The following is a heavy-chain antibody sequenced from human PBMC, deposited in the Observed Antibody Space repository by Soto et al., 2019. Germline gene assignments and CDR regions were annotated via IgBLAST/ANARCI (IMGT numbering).Heavy chain of an antibody. CDR2: IYWDDDK. J-gene: IGHJ5*02. CDR3: AHIPNYYQYDWFDP. Sequence: QITLKESGPPLVKPTQTLTLTCTFSGFSLTTRGVGVGWIRQPPGKALECLALIYWDDDKRYSPSLQSRLSITKDTSKNQVVLTMTNVDPVDTATYYCAHIPNYYQYDWFDPWAREPWSPSPQ. D-gene: IGHD3-16*01. CDR1: GFSLTTRGVG. V-gene: IGHV2-5*02.